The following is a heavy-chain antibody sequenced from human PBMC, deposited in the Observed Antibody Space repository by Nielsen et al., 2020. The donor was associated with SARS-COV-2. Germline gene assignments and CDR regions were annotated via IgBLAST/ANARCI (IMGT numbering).Heavy chain of an antibody. CDR1: GFTFSSYG. J-gene: IGHJ6*02. Sequence: GESLKISCAASGFTFSSYGMHWVRQAPGKGLEWVAVISYDGSNKYYADSVKGRFTISRDNSKNTLYLQMNSLRAEDTAVYYCAKDFSLVHDYYYYGMDVWGQGTTVTVSS. CDR3: AKDFSLVHDYYYYGMDV. CDR2: ISYDGSNK. D-gene: IGHD2-8*01. V-gene: IGHV3-30*18.